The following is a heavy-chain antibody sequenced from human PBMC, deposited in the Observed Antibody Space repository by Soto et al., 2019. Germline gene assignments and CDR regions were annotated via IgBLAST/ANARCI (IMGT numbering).Heavy chain of an antibody. CDR3: ARVQLNYYDSSFPETRFDP. Sequence: SETLSLTCTVSGGSISSGGYYWSWIRQHPGKGLEWIGYIYYSGSTYYNPSLKSRVTISVDTSKNQFSLKLSSVTAADTAVYYCARVQLNYYDSSFPETRFDPWGQGTLVTVSS. CDR2: IYYSGST. CDR1: GGSISSGGYY. V-gene: IGHV4-31*03. D-gene: IGHD3-22*01. J-gene: IGHJ5*02.